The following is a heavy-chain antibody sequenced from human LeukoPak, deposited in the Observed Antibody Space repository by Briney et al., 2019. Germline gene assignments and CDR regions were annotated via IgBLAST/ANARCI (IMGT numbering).Heavy chain of an antibody. CDR1: GYSFTSYW. D-gene: IGHD6-13*01. J-gene: IGHJ4*02. V-gene: IGHV5-51*01. CDR3: ARQDRSWGGGFDY. Sequence: GESLKTSCKGSGYSFTSYWIGWVRQMPGKGLEWMGIIYPGDSDTRYSPSFQGQVTISADRSISTAYLQWSSLKASDTAMYYCARQDRSWGGGFDYWGQGTLVTVSS. CDR2: IYPGDSDT.